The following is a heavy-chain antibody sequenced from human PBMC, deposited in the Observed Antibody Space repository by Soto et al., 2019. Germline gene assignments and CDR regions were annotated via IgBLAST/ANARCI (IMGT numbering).Heavy chain of an antibody. V-gene: IGHV1-2*02. CDR1: GYPLTANY. D-gene: IGHD6-13*01. Sequence: QVQLVQSGAEVKKPGASVKVSCKASGYPLTANYLHWVRQAPGQGLEWMGWINPSSGGTKEAQKFRGRVTMTRDTSISAAYMELSRLTSDVTAVYYCAKGGSSWTEWFDPWGQGTLVTVSS. CDR3: AKGGSSWTEWFDP. J-gene: IGHJ5*02. CDR2: INPSSGGT.